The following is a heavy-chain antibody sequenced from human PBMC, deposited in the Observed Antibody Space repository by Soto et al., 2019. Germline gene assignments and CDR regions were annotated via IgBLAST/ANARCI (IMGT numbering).Heavy chain of an antibody. CDR2: INPSGGST. D-gene: IGHD3-16*01. J-gene: IGHJ4*02. CDR1: GYTFTSYY. V-gene: IGHV1-46*03. CDR3: ASAVDKFGVDY. Sequence: QVQLVQSGAEVKKPGASVKVSCKASGYTFTSYYMHWVRQAPGQGLEWMGIINPSGGSTSYAQKFQGRVTMTRDTATSTVYMELSSLRSEDTAVYYCASAVDKFGVDYWGQGTLVTVSS.